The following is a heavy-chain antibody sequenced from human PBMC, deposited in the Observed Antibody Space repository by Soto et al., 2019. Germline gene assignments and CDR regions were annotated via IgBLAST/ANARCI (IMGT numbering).Heavy chain of an antibody. J-gene: IGHJ4*02. CDR1: GGSISSSSYY. CDR3: ARLIRHAGNYDFWSGSPTKERASDY. Sequence: QLQLQESGPGLVKPSETLSLTCTVSGGSISSSSYYWGWIRQPPGKGLEWIGSIYYSGSTYYNPSLKSRVTISVDTSKNQFSLKLSSVTAADTAVYYCARLIRHAGNYDFWSGSPTKERASDYWGQGTLVTVSS. D-gene: IGHD3-3*01. V-gene: IGHV4-39*01. CDR2: IYYSGST.